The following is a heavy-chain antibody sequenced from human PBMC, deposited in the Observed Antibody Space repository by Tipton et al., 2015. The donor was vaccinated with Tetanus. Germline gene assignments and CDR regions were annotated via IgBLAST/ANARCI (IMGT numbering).Heavy chain of an antibody. CDR3: AGGFGAYWYYFGY. CDR1: ADSFTNFY. J-gene: IGHJ4*02. Sequence: TLSLTCTVSADSFTNFYWTWIRQPAGKGLEWIGRIDTSGITNYNPSLKSRVTMSVDTSKNQFSLKLSSVTAADTAVYYCAGGFGAYWYYFGYWGQGTLVTLSS. CDR2: IDTSGIT. V-gene: IGHV4-4*07. D-gene: IGHD4-17*01.